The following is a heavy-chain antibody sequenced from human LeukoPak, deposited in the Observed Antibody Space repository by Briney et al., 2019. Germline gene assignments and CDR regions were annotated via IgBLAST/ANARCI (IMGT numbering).Heavy chain of an antibody. CDR1: GFTFSNYA. J-gene: IGHJ3*01. D-gene: IGHD6-25*01. CDR3: ARDEIPSGT. V-gene: IGHV3-23*01. CDR2: ISGSGRNT. Sequence: GGSLRLSCAASGFTFSNYAMSWVRQTPGKGLEWVSAISGSGRNTYYADSVKGRFTISRDNSRSTVDLQMNSLRVEDTGIYYCARDEIPSGTWGQGTMVIVSS.